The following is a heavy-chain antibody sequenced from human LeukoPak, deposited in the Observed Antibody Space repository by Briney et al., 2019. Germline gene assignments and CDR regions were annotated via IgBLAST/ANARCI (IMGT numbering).Heavy chain of an antibody. CDR2: IYYGGTTNY. V-gene: IGHV4-59*08. CDR1: GGSISTNY. CDR3: ARSGCTCTSCYLGDY. J-gene: IGHJ4*02. Sequence: SETLSLSCTVSGGSISTNYWSWIRQPPGKGLEWIGYIYYGGTTNYNYTPSLKSRATISVDTSKSQFSLNLSSVAAADTAVYFCARSGCTCTSCYLGDYWGQGTLVTVSS. D-gene: IGHD2-2*01.